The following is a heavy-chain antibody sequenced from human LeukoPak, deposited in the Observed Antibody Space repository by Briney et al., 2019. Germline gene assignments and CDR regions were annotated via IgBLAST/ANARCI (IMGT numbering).Heavy chain of an antibody. CDR2: INPNSGGT. J-gene: IGHJ4*02. Sequence: ASVTVSCKASGYTFTGYYMHWVRQAPGQGLEWMGWINPNSGGTNYAQKFQGRVTMTRDTSISTAYMELSRLRSDDTAVYYCARAPPRYFDWLLTSFDYWGQGTLVTVSS. V-gene: IGHV1-2*02. D-gene: IGHD3-9*01. CDR3: ARAPPRYFDWLLTSFDY. CDR1: GYTFTGYY.